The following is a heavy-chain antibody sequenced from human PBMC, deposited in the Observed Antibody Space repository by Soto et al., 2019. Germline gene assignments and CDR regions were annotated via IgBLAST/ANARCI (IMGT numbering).Heavy chain of an antibody. J-gene: IGHJ5*02. CDR3: ARDDCSSTSCSAHNWFDP. CDR2: ISAYNGNT. V-gene: IGHV1-18*01. D-gene: IGHD2-2*01. Sequence: ASVKVSCKAAGYTFTSYGISWVRQAPGQGLEWMGWISAYNGNTNYAQKLQGRVTMTTDTSTSTAYMELRSLRSDDTAVYYCARDDCSSTSCSAHNWFDPWGQGTLVTVSS. CDR1: GYTFTSYG.